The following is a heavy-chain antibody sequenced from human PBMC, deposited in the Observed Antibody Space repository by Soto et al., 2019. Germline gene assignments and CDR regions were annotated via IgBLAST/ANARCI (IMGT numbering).Heavy chain of an antibody. Sequence: QLQLQESGPGLVKPSETLSLTCTVSGGSISSSSYYWGWIRQPPGKGLEWIGSIYYSGSTYYNPSIKSRVTISVDTSKNQFSLKLSSVTAADTAVYYCARHFGGIVVVVAAKDGYFDLWGRGTLVTVSS. CDR3: ARHFGGIVVVVAAKDGYFDL. V-gene: IGHV4-39*01. J-gene: IGHJ2*01. D-gene: IGHD2-15*01. CDR2: IYYSGST. CDR1: GGSISSSSYY.